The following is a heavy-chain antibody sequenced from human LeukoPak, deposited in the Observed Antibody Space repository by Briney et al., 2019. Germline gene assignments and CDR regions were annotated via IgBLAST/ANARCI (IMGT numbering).Heavy chain of an antibody. J-gene: IGHJ4*02. CDR3: ARYYYDSSV. Sequence: SETLSLTCTVSGGSISSYYWSWIRQPPGKGLEWIGYIYYSGSTNYNPSLKSRVTISVDTSKNQFSLKLSSVTATDTAVYYCARYYYDSSVWGQGTLVTVPS. CDR1: GGSISSYY. V-gene: IGHV4-59*08. CDR2: IYYSGST. D-gene: IGHD3-22*01.